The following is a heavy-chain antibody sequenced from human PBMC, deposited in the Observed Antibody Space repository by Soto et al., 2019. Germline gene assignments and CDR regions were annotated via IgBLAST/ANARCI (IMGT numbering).Heavy chain of an antibody. J-gene: IGHJ6*02. CDR3: AHELSGYYYVMDV. Sequence: ITLRESGPTLVKPTQTLTVTCSFSGFSFTASGVGVGWFRQPPGQALQWLALIYWNGNERYSPSLNKRLTVTKDTSKNQVVLTMTNVDPVDTATYFCAHELSGYYYVMDVWGPGTNVTVSS. V-gene: IGHV2-5*01. D-gene: IGHD3-10*02. CDR1: GFSFTASGVG. CDR2: IYWNGNE.